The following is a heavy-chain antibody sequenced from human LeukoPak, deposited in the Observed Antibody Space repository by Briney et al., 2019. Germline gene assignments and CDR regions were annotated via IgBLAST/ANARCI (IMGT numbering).Heavy chain of an antibody. V-gene: IGHV4-59*02. Sequence: SETLSLTCTVSGVSVISSYWSWVRQPPGKGLEYIGFIHHSGDTKYNPSLKGRVTMSVDTSKSQFSLRLSSVTAADSAVYYCARHNGVSYLDYWAQGTLVTVSS. CDR3: ARHNGVSYLDY. D-gene: IGHD2-8*01. CDR1: GVSVISSY. J-gene: IGHJ4*02. CDR2: IHHSGDT.